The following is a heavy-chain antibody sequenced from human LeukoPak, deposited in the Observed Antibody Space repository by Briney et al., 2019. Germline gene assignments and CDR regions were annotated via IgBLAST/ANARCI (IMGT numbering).Heavy chain of an antibody. CDR2: INPNSGGT. Sequence: ASVKVSCKASGYTFTGYYMHWVRQAPGQGLEWMGWINPNSGGTSYAQKFQGRVTMTRDMSTSTVYMELSSLRSEDTAVYYCARDPGEWDGNMDVWGKGTTVTVSS. D-gene: IGHD3-10*01. CDR1: GYTFTGYY. CDR3: ARDPGEWDGNMDV. J-gene: IGHJ6*03. V-gene: IGHV1-2*02.